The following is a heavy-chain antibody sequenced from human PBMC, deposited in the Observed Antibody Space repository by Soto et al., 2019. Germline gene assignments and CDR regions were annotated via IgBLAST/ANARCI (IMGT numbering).Heavy chain of an antibody. CDR2: VDYSGSV. V-gene: IGHV4-30-4*01. CDR3: AREDDGGDRDYYGLDV. Sequence: QVQLQQSGPGLVKPSQTLSLTCTVSGGSISFDHYHWTWIRQPPGKGLEWIGYVDYSGSVLYNPSLQSRVSISVDTSKNQFSLKLSSVTAEDTAVYFCAREDDGGDRDYYGLDVWGQGTTVTVSS. D-gene: IGHD2-21*02. J-gene: IGHJ6*02. CDR1: GGSISFDHYH.